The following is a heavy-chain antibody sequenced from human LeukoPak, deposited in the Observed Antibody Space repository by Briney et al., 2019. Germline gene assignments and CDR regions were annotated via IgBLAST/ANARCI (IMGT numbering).Heavy chain of an antibody. CDR1: GFTFSSYA. D-gene: IGHD3-22*01. Sequence: GGSLRLSCAASGFTFSSYAMHWVRQAPGKGLEWVAVISYDGSNKYYADSVKGRFTISRDNAKNSLYLQMNSLRAEDTAVYYCARELSYYDSSEPYWGQGTLVTVSS. J-gene: IGHJ4*02. CDR3: ARELSYYDSSEPY. CDR2: ISYDGSNK. V-gene: IGHV3-30-3*01.